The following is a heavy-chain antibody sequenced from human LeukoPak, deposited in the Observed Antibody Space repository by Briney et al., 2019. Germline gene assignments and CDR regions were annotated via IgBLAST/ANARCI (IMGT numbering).Heavy chain of an antibody. CDR2: IYYSGST. V-gene: IGHV4-59*08. D-gene: IGHD6-19*01. J-gene: IGHJ4*02. Sequence: PSETLSLTCTVSGGSMSPYHWGWIRQPPGKGLEWTGYIYYSGSTNYDPSLNSRVTISVDTSKNQFSLRLSSVTAADTAIYYCARAVSGRFDYWGQGTLVTVSS. CDR3: ARAVSGRFDY. CDR1: GGSMSPYH.